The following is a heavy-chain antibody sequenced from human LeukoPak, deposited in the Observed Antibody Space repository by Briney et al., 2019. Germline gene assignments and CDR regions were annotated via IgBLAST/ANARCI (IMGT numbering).Heavy chain of an antibody. D-gene: IGHD2-2*01. V-gene: IGHV4-59*08. J-gene: IGHJ4*02. CDR2: IYYSEST. CDR3: ARHLCSSSSCYYFDY. CDR1: GGSISGFY. Sequence: SETLSLTCTVSGGSISGFYWSWIRQPPGKALEWIGYIYYSESTNYNPSLKSRVTISVDTSKNQFSLKLSSVTAADTAVYYCARHLCSSSSCYYFDYWGQGSLVTVSS.